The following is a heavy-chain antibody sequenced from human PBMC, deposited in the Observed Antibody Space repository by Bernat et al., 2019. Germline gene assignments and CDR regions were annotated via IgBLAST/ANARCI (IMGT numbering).Heavy chain of an antibody. D-gene: IGHD3-22*01. J-gene: IGHJ4*02. V-gene: IGHV3-30*18. CDR2: ISYDGSNK. Sequence: QVQLVESGGGVVQPGRSLRLSCAASGFTFSSYGMHWVRQAPGKGLEWVAAISYDGSNKYYADSVKGRFTISRDNSKNTLYLQMNSLRAEDTAVYYCAKDRPYYYDCSGYPDYWGQGTLVTVSS. CDR1: GFTFSSYG. CDR3: AKDRPYYYDCSGYPDY.